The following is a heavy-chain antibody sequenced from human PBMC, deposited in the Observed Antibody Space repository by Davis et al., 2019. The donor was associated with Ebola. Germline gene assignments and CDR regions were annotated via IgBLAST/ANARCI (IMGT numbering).Heavy chain of an antibody. CDR2: IYYSGST. D-gene: IGHD6-6*01. CDR1: GGSVSSGSYY. V-gene: IGHV4-61*01. CDR3: ARGKGYSSSSGWFDP. J-gene: IGHJ5*02. Sequence: MPSETLSLTCTVSGGSVSSGSYYWSWIRQPPGKGLEWIGYIYYSGSTNYNPSLKSRVTISVDTSKNQFSLKLSSVTAADTAVYYCARGKGYSSSSGWFDPWGQGTLVTVSS.